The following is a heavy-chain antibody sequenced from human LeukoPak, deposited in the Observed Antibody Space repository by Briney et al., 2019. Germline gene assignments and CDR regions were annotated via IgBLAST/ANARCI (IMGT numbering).Heavy chain of an antibody. D-gene: IGHD1-1*01. J-gene: IGHJ4*02. CDR2: ISSSSSYI. CDR1: GCTFSGYS. V-gene: IGHV3-21*01. Sequence: GGSLRLSCAASGCTFSGYSMNWVRQAPGKGLEWVSSISSSSSYIYYADSVKGRFTISRDNAKNSLYLQMNSLRAEDTAVYYCARDQNNWNEKDYWGQGTLVTVSS. CDR3: ARDQNNWNEKDY.